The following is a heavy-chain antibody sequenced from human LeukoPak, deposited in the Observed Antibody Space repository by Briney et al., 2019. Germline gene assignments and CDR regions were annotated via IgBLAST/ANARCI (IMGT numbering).Heavy chain of an antibody. CDR3: AKDMELDFWDDYGVYASGH. J-gene: IGHJ4*02. D-gene: IGHD4-17*01. CDR1: GFTFSNYG. CDR2: ITTSGGGA. Sequence: GGSLRLSCTASGFTFSNYGMSWVRQAPGKGLEWVSTITTSGGGAFYADSVKGRLTISRDNSKNTLYLQMNSLRAEDTAVYYCAKDMELDFWDDYGVYASGHWGQGTLVTVSS. V-gene: IGHV3-23*01.